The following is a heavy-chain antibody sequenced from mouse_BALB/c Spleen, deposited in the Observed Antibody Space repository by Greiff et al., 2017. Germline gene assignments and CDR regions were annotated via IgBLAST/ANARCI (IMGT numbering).Heavy chain of an antibody. CDR1: GFDFSRYW. D-gene: IGHD1-1*01. CDR3: ARRRGSSYYAMDY. J-gene: IGHJ4*01. CDR2: INPDSSTI. Sequence: EVQLVESGGGLVQPGGSLKLSCAASGFDFSRYWMSWVRQAPGKGLEWIGEINPDSSTINYTPSLKDKFIISRDNAKNTLYLQMSKVRSEDTALYYCARRRGSSYYAMDYWGQGTSVTVSS. V-gene: IGHV4-1*02.